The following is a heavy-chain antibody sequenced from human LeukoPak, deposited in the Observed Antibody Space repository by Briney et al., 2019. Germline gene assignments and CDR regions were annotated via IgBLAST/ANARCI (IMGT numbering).Heavy chain of an antibody. J-gene: IGHJ3*02. CDR2: IYYSGST. Sequence: SETLSLTCTVSGGSISSYYWSWIRQPPGKGLEWIRYIYYSGSTNYNPSLKSRVTISVDTSKNQFSLKLSSVTAADTAVYYCAREARYCSSTSCSFDAFDIWGQGTMVTVSS. V-gene: IGHV4-59*12. D-gene: IGHD2-2*01. CDR1: GGSISSYY. CDR3: AREARYCSSTSCSFDAFDI.